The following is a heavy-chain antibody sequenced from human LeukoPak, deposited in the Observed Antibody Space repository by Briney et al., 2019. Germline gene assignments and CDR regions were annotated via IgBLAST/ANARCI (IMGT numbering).Heavy chain of an antibody. CDR1: GYTFISYG. Sequence: ASVKVPCKASGYTFISYGISWVRQAPGQGLEWMGWISAYNGNTSYAQKLQGRVTMTTDTSTSTAYMELRSLRSDDTAVYYCARVPGVVVVAAPWFDPWGQGTLVTVSS. V-gene: IGHV1-18*01. D-gene: IGHD2-15*01. J-gene: IGHJ5*02. CDR3: ARVPGVVVVAAPWFDP. CDR2: ISAYNGNT.